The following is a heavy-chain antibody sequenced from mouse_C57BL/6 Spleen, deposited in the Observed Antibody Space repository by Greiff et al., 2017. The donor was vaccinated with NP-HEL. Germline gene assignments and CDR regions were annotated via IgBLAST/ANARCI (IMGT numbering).Heavy chain of an antibody. CDR2: IDPSDSET. CDR1: GYTFTSYW. J-gene: IGHJ2*01. CDR3: ARVYYSNYGYFDY. V-gene: IGHV1-52*01. D-gene: IGHD2-5*01. Sequence: VQLQQPGAELVRPGSSVKLSCKASGYTFTSYWMHWVKQRPIQGLEWIGNIDPSDSETHYNQKFKDKATLTVDKSSSTAYMQLSSLTSEDSAVYYCARVYYSNYGYFDYWGQGTTLTVSS.